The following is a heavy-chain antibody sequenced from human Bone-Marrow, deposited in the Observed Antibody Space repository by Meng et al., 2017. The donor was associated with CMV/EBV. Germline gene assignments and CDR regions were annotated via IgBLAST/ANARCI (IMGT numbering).Heavy chain of an antibody. J-gene: IGHJ4*02. CDR2: ISSSISTT. D-gene: IGHD3-10*01. CDR3: ARGSYGSGSFYPQPFDY. CDR1: GFTFSSYA. V-gene: IGHV3-48*04. Sequence: GGSLRLSCAASGFTFSSYAMHWVRQAPGKGLEWVSYISSSISTTYYADSVKGRFTISRDNAKNSLHLQMNSLRAEDTAVYYCARGSYGSGSFYPQPFDYWGQGTLVTVSS.